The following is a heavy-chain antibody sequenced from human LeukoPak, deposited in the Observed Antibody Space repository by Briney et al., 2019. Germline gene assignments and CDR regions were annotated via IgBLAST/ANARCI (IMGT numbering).Heavy chain of an antibody. CDR2: MNPNSGNT. D-gene: IGHD3-3*01. CDR1: GGTFTSYD. CDR3: ARGGYDFWSGYYTGINS. J-gene: IGHJ5*02. V-gene: IGHV1-8*01. Sequence: ASVKVSCKASGGTFTSYDINWVRQATGQGLEWMGWMNPNSGNTGYAQKFQGRVTMTRNTSISTAYMELSSLRSEDTAVYYCARGGYDFWSGYYTGINSWGQGTLVTVSS.